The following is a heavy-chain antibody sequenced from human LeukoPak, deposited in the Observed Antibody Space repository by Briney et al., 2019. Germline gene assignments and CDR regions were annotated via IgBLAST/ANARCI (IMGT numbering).Heavy chain of an antibody. Sequence: GASVKVSCKASGYTFTSYGISWVRQAPGQGLEWMGWISAYNGNTNYAQKLQGRVTMTTDTSTSTAYMELRSLRSDDTAVYYCARYCYSMELRYFDWLLSYYYGMDVWGQGTTVTVSS. CDR2: ISAYNGNT. V-gene: IGHV1-18*01. CDR1: GYTFTSYG. J-gene: IGHJ6*02. CDR3: ARYCYSMELRYFDWLLSYYYGMDV. D-gene: IGHD3-9*01.